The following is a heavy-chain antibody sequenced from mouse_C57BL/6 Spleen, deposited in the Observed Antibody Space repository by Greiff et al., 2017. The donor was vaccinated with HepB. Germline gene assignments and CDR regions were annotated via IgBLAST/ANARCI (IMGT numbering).Heavy chain of an antibody. J-gene: IGHJ1*03. D-gene: IGHD3-3*01. Sequence: VQLQQPGAELVRPGSSVKLSCKASGYTFTSYWMDWVKQRPGQGLEWIGNIYPSDSETHYNQKFKDKATLTVDKSSSTAYMQLSSLTSEDSAVYYCARGGQGYFDVWGTGTTVTVSS. CDR2: IYPSDSET. CDR1: GYTFTSYW. CDR3: ARGGQGYFDV. V-gene: IGHV1-61*01.